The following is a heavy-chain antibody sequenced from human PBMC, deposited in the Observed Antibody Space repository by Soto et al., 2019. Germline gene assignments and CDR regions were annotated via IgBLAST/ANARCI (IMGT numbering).Heavy chain of an antibody. CDR1: GGSITTGGYY. J-gene: IGHJ4*02. CDR3: ARTRCSGGSCYSWSLDY. V-gene: IGHV4-31*03. D-gene: IGHD2-15*01. Sequence: SETLSLTCTASGGSITTGGYYWSWIRQLPGKGLEWIGHRYYSESTYYNPSLKSRVSISLDTSKNQFSLKLSFVTAADTAMYYCARTRCSGGSCYSWSLDYWGQGTPGTVSS. CDR2: RYYSEST.